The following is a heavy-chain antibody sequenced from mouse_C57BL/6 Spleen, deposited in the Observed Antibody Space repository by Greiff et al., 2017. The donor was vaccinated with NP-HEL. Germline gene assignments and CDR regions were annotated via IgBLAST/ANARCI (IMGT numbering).Heavy chain of an antibody. V-gene: IGHV5-9-1*02. CDR2: ISSGGDYI. D-gene: IGHD1-1*01. Sequence: EVKVVESGEGLVKPGGSLKLSCAASGFTFSSYAMSWVRQTPEKRLEWVAYISSGGDYIYYADTVKGRFTISRDNARNTLYLQMSSLKSEDTAMYYCTRDSDYGSSPYAMDYWGQGTSVTVSS. CDR1: GFTFSSYA. J-gene: IGHJ4*01. CDR3: TRDSDYGSSPYAMDY.